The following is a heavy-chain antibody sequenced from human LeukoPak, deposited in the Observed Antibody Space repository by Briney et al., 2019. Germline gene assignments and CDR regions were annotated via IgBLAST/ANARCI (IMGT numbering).Heavy chain of an antibody. CDR1: LFTVSSSY. Sequence: PGGSLRLSRAPSLFTVSSSYIGGVRQAPGKGVGWVSSISSAGTTYHAVSVKCRFTITRDNSKNAVYLQVNSLRDEDAAVYYCARDLEAANTYYFDYWGQGTRVTVSS. D-gene: IGHD6-25*01. J-gene: IGHJ4*02. V-gene: IGHV3-66*01. CDR2: ISSAGTT. CDR3: ARDLEAANTYYFDY.